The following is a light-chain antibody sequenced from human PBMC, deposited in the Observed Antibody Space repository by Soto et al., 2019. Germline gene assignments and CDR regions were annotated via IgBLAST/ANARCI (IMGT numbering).Light chain of an antibody. CDR1: SDSVSASHF. V-gene: IGLV8-61*01. J-gene: IGLJ3*02. Sequence: QTVVTQEPSFSVSPGGTVTLTCGLSSDSVSASHFPSWYQQTPGQAPRTLIYNTNTRSSGVPDRFSGSILGNRAALTITGAQADDESDYYCQSYDSSLSGSGVFGGGTKLTVL. CDR3: QSYDSSLSGSGV. CDR2: NTN.